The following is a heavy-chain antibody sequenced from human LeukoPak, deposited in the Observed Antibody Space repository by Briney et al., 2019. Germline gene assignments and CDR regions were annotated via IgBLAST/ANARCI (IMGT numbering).Heavy chain of an antibody. J-gene: IGHJ3*02. Sequence: ASVKVSCKASGDSSRTNAIVWLRQAPGQRPEWMGWISAGSGNTKYSQTFQDRLTLTRDTAASTVYMDLSSLRPEDTAVYFCARERDDDPSGIWGQGTLVIVSS. CDR1: GDSSRTNA. CDR3: ARERDDDPSGI. CDR2: ISAGSGNT. V-gene: IGHV1-3*01. D-gene: IGHD1-1*01.